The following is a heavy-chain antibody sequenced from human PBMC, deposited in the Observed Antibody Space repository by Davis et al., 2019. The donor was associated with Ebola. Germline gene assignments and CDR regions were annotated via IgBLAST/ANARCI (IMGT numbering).Heavy chain of an antibody. CDR2: INPNSGDT. J-gene: IGHJ4*02. Sequence: ASVKVSCQASGYTFTGYYVHWVRQAPGQGLEWMGRINPNSGDTNYAQKFQGRVTMTRDTSISTAYMELSRLRSDDTAVYYCAREANQLLSYWGQGTLVTVSS. D-gene: IGHD2-2*01. CDR1: GYTFTGYY. V-gene: IGHV1-2*06. CDR3: AREANQLLSY.